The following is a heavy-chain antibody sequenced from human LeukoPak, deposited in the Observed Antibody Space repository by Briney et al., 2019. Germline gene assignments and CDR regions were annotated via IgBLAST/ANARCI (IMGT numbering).Heavy chain of an antibody. CDR2: IYYSGST. CDR1: GGSISSYY. V-gene: IGHV4-59*01. Sequence: SETLSLTCTVSGGSISSYYWSWIRQPPGKGLEWIGYIYYSGSTNYNPSLKSRVTISVDTSKNQFSLKLSSVTAADTAVYYCARDRGYFPGAYDIWGQGTMVTVSS. D-gene: IGHD3-10*01. J-gene: IGHJ3*02. CDR3: ARDRGYFPGAYDI.